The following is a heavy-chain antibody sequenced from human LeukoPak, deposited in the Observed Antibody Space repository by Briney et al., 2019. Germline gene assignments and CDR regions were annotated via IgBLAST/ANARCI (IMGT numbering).Heavy chain of an antibody. Sequence: ASVKVSCKASGYTFTSYGISWVRQAPGQGLEWMGWISAYNGNTNYAQKLQGRVTMSTDTSTSTAYMELRSLGSDGTAVYYCARVSLVISLFDYWGQGTLVTVSS. CDR2: ISAYNGNT. CDR1: GYTFTSYG. D-gene: IGHD3-10*01. J-gene: IGHJ4*02. V-gene: IGHV1-18*01. CDR3: ARVSLVISLFDY.